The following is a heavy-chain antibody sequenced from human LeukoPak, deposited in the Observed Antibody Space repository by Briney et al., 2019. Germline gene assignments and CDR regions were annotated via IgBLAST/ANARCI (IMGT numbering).Heavy chain of an antibody. V-gene: IGHV3-11*01. CDR2: IISSGSII. CDR3: ARGNPVDRDGYNPGARVYYFDY. CDR1: GFIFSNYY. D-gene: IGHD5-24*01. Sequence: GRSLRLSCTPSGFIFSNYYMSWTRQAPGKGLECVSYIISSGSIIYYADSVKGRFTISRDNAKNSLYLQMNSLRAEDTAVYYCARGNPVDRDGYNPGARVYYFDYWGQGTLVTVSS. J-gene: IGHJ4*02.